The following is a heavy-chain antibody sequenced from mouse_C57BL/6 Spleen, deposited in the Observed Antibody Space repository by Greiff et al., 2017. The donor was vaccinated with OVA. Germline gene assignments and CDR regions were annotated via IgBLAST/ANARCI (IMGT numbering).Heavy chain of an antibody. CDR3: ARRGVTTEGFPY. J-gene: IGHJ3*01. CDR1: GYTFTSYW. Sequence: QVQLQQPGAELVKPGASVKLSCKASGYTFTSYWMQWVKQRPGQGLEWIGEIDPSDSYTNYNQKFKGKATLTVDTSSSTAYMQLSSLTSEDSAVYYCARRGVTTEGFPYWGQGTLVTVSA. D-gene: IGHD1-1*01. CDR2: IDPSDSYT. V-gene: IGHV1-50*01.